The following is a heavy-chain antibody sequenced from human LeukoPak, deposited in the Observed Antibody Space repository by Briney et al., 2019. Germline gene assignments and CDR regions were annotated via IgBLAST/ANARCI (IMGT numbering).Heavy chain of an antibody. J-gene: IGHJ4*02. V-gene: IGHV5-51*01. CDR3: ATLVDTAMWLDY. D-gene: IGHD5-18*01. CDR1: GYSFTSYW. CDR2: IYPGASDT. Sequence: GESLKISCKGSGYSFTSYWIGWVRQMPGKGLEWMGIIYPGASDTRYSPSFQGQVTISADKSISTAYLQWSSLKASENAMYYCATLVDTAMWLDYWGQGTLVTVSS.